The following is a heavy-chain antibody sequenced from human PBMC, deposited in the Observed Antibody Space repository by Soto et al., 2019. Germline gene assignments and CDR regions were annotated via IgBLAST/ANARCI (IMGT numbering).Heavy chain of an antibody. D-gene: IGHD6-19*01. CDR2: ISYDGSDI. CDR1: GFMFSTYA. V-gene: IGHV3-30-3*01. J-gene: IGHJ5*02. CDR3: ARDQGRTVTRGDWFDP. Sequence: QVQLVESGGGVVQPGRSLRLSCAASGFMFSTYAMHWVRQAPGKGLEWVAVISYDGSDIYYGDSGKCRFTISRDNSRNTLYLEMNSLQTEDTAVFYCARDQGRTVTRGDWFDPWGQGTLVTVSS.